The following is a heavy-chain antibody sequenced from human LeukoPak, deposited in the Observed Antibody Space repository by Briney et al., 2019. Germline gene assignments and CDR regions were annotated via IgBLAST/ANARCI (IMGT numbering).Heavy chain of an antibody. CDR1: GGTFSSYA. D-gene: IGHD6-13*01. CDR3: ARAHLIAAAGYNWFDP. V-gene: IGHV1-2*02. J-gene: IGHJ5*02. CDR2: INPNSGAT. Sequence: ASVKVSCKASGGTFSSYAISWVRQAPGQRLEWMGWINPNSGATNYAQKFQGRVTMTRDTSISTAYMELSRLRSDDTAVYYCARAHLIAAAGYNWFDPWGQGTLVTVSS.